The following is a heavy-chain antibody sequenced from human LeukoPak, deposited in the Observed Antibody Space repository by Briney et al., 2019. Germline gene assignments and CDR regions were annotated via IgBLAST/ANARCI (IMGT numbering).Heavy chain of an antibody. V-gene: IGHV4-61*01. D-gene: IGHD3-16*02. CDR2: IYYSGST. J-gene: IGHJ6*04. CDR1: GGSVSSGSYY. Sequence: SETLSLTRTVSGGSVSSGSYYWSWIRQPPGKGLEWIGYIYYSGSTNYNPSLKSRVTISVDTSKNQFSLKLSSVTAADTAVYYCARGLTFGGVIVREDYGMDVWGKGTTVTVSS. CDR3: ARGLTFGGVIVREDYGMDV.